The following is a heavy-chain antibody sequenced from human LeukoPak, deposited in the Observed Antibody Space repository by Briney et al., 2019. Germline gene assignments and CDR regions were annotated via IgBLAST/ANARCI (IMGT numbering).Heavy chain of an antibody. J-gene: IGHJ4*02. CDR3: AKDQRWESPHYLDS. D-gene: IGHD1-26*01. V-gene: IGHV6-1*01. CDR1: GDSVSSNSAA. CDR2: TYYRSKWYN. Sequence: SQTLSLTCAISGDSVSSNSAARNWIRQSPSRGLEWLGRTYYRSKWYNDYAVSVKSRITINPDASKNQFSLQLKSVTPEDTAVYYCAKDQRWESPHYLDSWGQGTLVTVSS.